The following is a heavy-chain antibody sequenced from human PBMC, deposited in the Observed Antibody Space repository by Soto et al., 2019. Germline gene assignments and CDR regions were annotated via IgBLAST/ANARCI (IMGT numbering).Heavy chain of an antibody. CDR2: IGTAGDT. V-gene: IGHV3-13*01. Sequence: GGSLRLSCAASGFTFSSYDMHWVRQATGKGLEWVSAIGTAGDTYYPGSVKGRFTISRENAKNSLYLQMNSLRAEDTAVYYCARGPLEAYGMDVWGQGTTVTVSS. CDR3: ARGPLEAYGMDV. J-gene: IGHJ6*02. CDR1: GFTFSSYD.